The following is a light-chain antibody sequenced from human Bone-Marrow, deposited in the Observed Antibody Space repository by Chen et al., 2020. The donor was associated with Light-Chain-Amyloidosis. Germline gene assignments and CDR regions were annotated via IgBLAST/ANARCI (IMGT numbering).Light chain of an antibody. J-gene: IGLJ2*01. V-gene: IGLV3-25*03. CDR2: RDT. CDR3: QSADSSGTYEVI. Sequence: SYELTQPPSVLVSQGQTARITCSGDDLPTKYAHWYQQKPGQAPVLVIHRDTERPSGISERFSGSSSGTTATLTISGVQAEDEADYHCQSADSSGTYEVIFGGGTKLTVL. CDR1: DLPTKY.